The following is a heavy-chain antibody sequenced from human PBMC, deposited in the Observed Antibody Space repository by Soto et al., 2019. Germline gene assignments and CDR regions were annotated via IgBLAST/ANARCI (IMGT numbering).Heavy chain of an antibody. D-gene: IGHD6-19*01. CDR1: GGSISGHY. CDR3: ARVGSSGWSPDY. CDR2: IFYTGST. Sequence: SETLSLTCAVSGGSISGHYWIWIRQSPGKGLEWIGYIFYTGSTNYNPSLKSRVTLSVDTSKNQFSLRLSSVTAADTAVYYCARVGSSGWSPDYWGQGTLVTVSS. J-gene: IGHJ4*02. V-gene: IGHV4-59*11.